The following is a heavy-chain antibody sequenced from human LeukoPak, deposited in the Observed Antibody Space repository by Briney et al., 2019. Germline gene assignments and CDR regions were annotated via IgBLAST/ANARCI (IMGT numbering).Heavy chain of an antibody. D-gene: IGHD6-13*01. V-gene: IGHV4-59*01. CDR2: IYYSGST. CDR3: ARGRDSSSWYFGPFFDY. Sequence: SETLSLTCTVSGGSISSYYWSWIRQPPGKGLEWIGYIYYSGSTNYNPSLKSRVTISVDTSKNQFSLKLSSVTAADTAVYYCARGRDSSSWYFGPFFDYWGQGTLVTVSS. J-gene: IGHJ4*02. CDR1: GGSISSYY.